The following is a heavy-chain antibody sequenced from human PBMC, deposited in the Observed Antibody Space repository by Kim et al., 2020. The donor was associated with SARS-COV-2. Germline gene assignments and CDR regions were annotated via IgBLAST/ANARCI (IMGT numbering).Heavy chain of an antibody. D-gene: IGHD6-13*01. Sequence: GGSLRLSCAASGFTFSSYGMHWVRQAPGKGLEWVAVIWYDGSNKYYADSVKGRFTISRDNSKNTLYLQMNSLRAEDTAVYYCAREREQQLAGGMDVWGQGTTVTVSS. J-gene: IGHJ6*02. V-gene: IGHV3-33*01. CDR1: GFTFSSYG. CDR2: IWYDGSNK. CDR3: AREREQQLAGGMDV.